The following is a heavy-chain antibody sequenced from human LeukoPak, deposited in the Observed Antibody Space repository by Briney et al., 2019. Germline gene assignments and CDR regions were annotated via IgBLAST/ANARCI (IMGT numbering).Heavy chain of an antibody. CDR2: IYYSGST. D-gene: IGHD3-3*01. V-gene: IGHV4-61*05. CDR1: GGSISSSSYY. CDR3: ASSRITIFDGSEYFQH. Sequence: SETLSLTCTVSGGSISSSSYYWGWIRQPPGKGLEWIGYIYYSGSTNYNPSLKSRVTISVDTSKNQFSLKLSSVTAADTAVYYCASSRITIFDGSEYFQHWGQGTLVTVSS. J-gene: IGHJ1*01.